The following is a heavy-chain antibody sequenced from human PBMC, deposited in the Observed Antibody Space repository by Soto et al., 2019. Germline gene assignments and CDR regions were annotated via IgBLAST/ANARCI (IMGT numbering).Heavy chain of an antibody. J-gene: IGHJ4*02. CDR3: ARRLTGGHLDY. V-gene: IGHV3-7*03. CDR2: INRDGGET. CDR1: EFHFRSYW. D-gene: IGHD3-10*01. Sequence: GGSQRLSYAASEFHFRSYWMSWVRQAPGKGLQWVANINRDGGETYYVDSLKGRITISRDNAENALFLQMNSLRVEDTAVYYCARRLTGGHLDYWGQGTLVTVSS.